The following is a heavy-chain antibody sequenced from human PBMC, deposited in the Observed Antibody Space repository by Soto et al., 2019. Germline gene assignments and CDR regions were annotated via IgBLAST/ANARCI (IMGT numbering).Heavy chain of an antibody. Sequence: EVQLVESGGGLVQPGGSLKLSCAASGFIFSDSAMHWVRQASGKGLEWVARIRSKAGSHATTYAASVTGRFSISRDDSKNTAYLQMNKLKTEDTAMYYCTRVGGTPFDYWGQGTLVTVSS. CDR2: IRSKAGSHAT. CDR3: TRVGGTPFDY. CDR1: GFIFSDSA. J-gene: IGHJ4*02. D-gene: IGHD1-26*01. V-gene: IGHV3-73*02.